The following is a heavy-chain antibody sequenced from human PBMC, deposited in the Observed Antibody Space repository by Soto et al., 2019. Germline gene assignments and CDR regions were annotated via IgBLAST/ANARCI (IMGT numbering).Heavy chain of an antibody. CDR1: GFTFSSYG. Sequence: GGSLRLSCAASGFTFSSYGMHWVRQAPGKGLEWVAVIWYDGSNKYYADSVKGRFTISRDNSKNTLYLQMNSLRAEDTAVYYCARGMVRRNYYYGMDVWGQGTTMTV. V-gene: IGHV3-33*01. J-gene: IGHJ6*02. CDR2: IWYDGSNK. D-gene: IGHD3-10*01. CDR3: ARGMVRRNYYYGMDV.